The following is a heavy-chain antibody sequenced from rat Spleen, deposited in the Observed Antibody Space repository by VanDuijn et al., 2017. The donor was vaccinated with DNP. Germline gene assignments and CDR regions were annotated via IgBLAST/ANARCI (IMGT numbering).Heavy chain of an antibody. J-gene: IGHJ2*01. CDR2: ISTDDDKT. Sequence: QLAESGGGLVQPGRSLKLSCEASGFTFSDYHMAWVRQAPTEGLEWVASISTDDDKTYYRDSVKGRFTISRDNAKSTLSLQMDSLRSEETATYYCSSHYYDGTYYYDYWGQGVMVTVSS. V-gene: IGHV5S11*01. CDR1: GFTFSDYH. D-gene: IGHD1-12*02. CDR3: SSHYYDGTYYYDY.